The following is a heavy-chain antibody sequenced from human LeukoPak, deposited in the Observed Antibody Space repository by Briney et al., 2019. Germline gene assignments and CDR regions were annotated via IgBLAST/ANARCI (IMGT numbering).Heavy chain of an antibody. Sequence: PSETLSLTCAIYGGSFSNFYWNWIRQSPGKGLEWIGEITQSGNTNYNPSLKSRVTISVDTSKNQFSLKLSSVTAADTAVYYCARTTEEYYGSGKFRKYYSYYYYMDVWGKGTTVTVSS. CDR3: ARTTEEYYGSGKFRKYYSYYYYMDV. J-gene: IGHJ6*03. D-gene: IGHD3-10*01. CDR2: ITQSGNT. V-gene: IGHV4-34*01. CDR1: GGSFSNFY.